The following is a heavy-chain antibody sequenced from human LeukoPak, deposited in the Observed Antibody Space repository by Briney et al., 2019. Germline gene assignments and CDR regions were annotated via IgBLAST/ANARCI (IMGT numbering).Heavy chain of an antibody. CDR2: IYYSGST. CDR1: GGSISSYY. V-gene: IGHV4-59*01. J-gene: IGHJ4*02. D-gene: IGHD6-13*01. Sequence: SETLSLTCTVSGGSISSYYWSWIRQPPGKGLEWIGYIYYSGSTNYNPSLKSRVTISVDTSKNQFSLKLSSVTAADTAVYYCARGVHSSSWYVFYFDYWGQGTLVTVSS. CDR3: ARGVHSSSWYVFYFDY.